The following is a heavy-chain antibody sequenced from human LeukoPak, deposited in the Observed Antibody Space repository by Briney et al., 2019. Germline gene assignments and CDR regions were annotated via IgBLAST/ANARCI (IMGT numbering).Heavy chain of an antibody. D-gene: IGHD4-17*01. Sequence: ASVKVSCKASGYTFTNYGISWVRQAPGQGLEWMAWISAYNGNTNYAQNLQGRVTVTTDTSTSTAYMELRSLTSDDTAVYYCARSKGGGYGDHYLSPDWGQGTLVTVSS. CDR2: ISAYNGNT. V-gene: IGHV1-18*01. J-gene: IGHJ4*02. CDR1: GYTFTNYG. CDR3: ARSKGGGYGDHYLSPD.